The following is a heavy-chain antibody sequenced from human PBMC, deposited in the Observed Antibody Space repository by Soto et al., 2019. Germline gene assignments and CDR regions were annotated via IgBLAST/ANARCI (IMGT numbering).Heavy chain of an antibody. Sequence: EVQLVESGGGLVQPGGSLRLSCAASGFTFSSYEMNWVRQAPGKGLEWVSYISSSGSTIYYADSVKGRFTISRDNVKNSLYLQMNSLRAEDTAVYYCARDGIAARPGHYFDYWGQGTLVTVSS. CDR2: ISSSGSTI. CDR1: GFTFSSYE. CDR3: ARDGIAARPGHYFDY. V-gene: IGHV3-48*03. D-gene: IGHD6-6*01. J-gene: IGHJ4*02.